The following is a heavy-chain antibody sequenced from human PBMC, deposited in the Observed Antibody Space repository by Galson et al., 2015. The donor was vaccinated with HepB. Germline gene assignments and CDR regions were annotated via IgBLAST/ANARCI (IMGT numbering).Heavy chain of an antibody. D-gene: IGHD6-13*01. CDR1: GGSISSYY. CDR3: ARDLGGSRHGNWFDP. Sequence: SETLSLTCTVSGGSISSYYWSWIRQPPGKGLEWIGYIYYSGSTNYNPSLKSRVTISVDTSKNQFSLKLSSVTAADTAVYYCARDLGGSRHGNWFDPWGQGTLVTVSS. J-gene: IGHJ5*02. CDR2: IYYSGST. V-gene: IGHV4-59*01.